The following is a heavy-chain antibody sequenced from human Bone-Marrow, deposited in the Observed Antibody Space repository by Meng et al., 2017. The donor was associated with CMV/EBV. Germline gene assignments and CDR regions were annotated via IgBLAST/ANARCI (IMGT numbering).Heavy chain of an antibody. V-gene: IGHV3-74*01. D-gene: IGHD3-10*01. Sequence: GESLKISCVASGITFNNYWMHWVRQDPGKGLVWVGCISNDGRFSSCADSVKGRFTVPRDNAKNTVYLQMNSLRVEDTAIYYCGDFGAGWGQGTLVTSPQ. CDR2: ISNDGRFS. J-gene: IGHJ4*02. CDR1: GITFNNYW. CDR3: GDFGAG.